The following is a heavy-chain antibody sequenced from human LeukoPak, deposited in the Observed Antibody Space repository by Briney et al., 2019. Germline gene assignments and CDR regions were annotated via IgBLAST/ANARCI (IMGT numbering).Heavy chain of an antibody. CDR3: ARLGWATAPLDY. J-gene: IGHJ4*02. D-gene: IGHD5-12*01. CDR1: GFTFSDYY. Sequence: GGSLRLSCAASGFTFSDYYMSWIRQAPGKGLEWVSYISSSSSYTNYADSVKGRFTISRDDAKNSLYLQMNSLRAEDTAVYYCARLGWATAPLDYWGQGTLVTVSS. V-gene: IGHV3-11*06. CDR2: ISSSSSYT.